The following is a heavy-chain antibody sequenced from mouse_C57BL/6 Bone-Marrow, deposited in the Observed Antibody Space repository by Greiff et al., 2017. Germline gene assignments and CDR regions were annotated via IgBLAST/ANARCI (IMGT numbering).Heavy chain of an antibody. CDR3: ARLSSSVDTGAVEY. CDR1: GFTFSDYG. D-gene: IGHD1-1*01. Sequence: EVKLVESGGGLVQPGGSLKLSCAASGFTFSDYGMAWVRQAPRKGPEWVAFISNLAYSIYYADTVTGRFTISGENAKNTLYLEMSSLRSEDTAMYYWARLSSSVDTGAVEYWGQRASGSVSS. V-gene: IGHV5-15*01. CDR2: ISNLAYSI. J-gene: IGHJ4*01.